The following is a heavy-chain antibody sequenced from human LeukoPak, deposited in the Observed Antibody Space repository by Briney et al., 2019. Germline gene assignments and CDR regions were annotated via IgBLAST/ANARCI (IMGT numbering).Heavy chain of an antibody. V-gene: IGHV1-2*02. J-gene: IGHJ4*02. Sequence: RASVKVSCKASGYTFTGYYMHWVRQAPGQGLEWMGWINPKRGGTNYAQKFQGRVTMTRDTSISTAYMELSRLRCDDTAVYYCARKRYGSGSYYKSAFDYWGQGTLVTVSS. CDR2: INPKRGGT. CDR1: GYTFTGYY. CDR3: ARKRYGSGSYYKSAFDY. D-gene: IGHD3-10*01.